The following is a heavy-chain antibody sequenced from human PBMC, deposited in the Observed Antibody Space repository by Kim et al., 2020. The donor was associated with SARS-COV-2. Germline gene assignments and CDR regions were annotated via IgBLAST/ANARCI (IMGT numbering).Heavy chain of an antibody. D-gene: IGHD3-10*01. Sequence: GGSLRLSCAASGFTFSSYAMNWVRQAPGKGLEWVSAISGSGGSTYYADSVKGRFTISRDNSKNTLYLQMNSLRAEDTAVYYCAKDSYYYGSGSYYNPLGPLDYWGQGTLVTVSS. CDR3: AKDSYYYGSGSYYNPLGPLDY. CDR2: ISGSGGST. J-gene: IGHJ4*02. CDR1: GFTFSSYA. V-gene: IGHV3-23*01.